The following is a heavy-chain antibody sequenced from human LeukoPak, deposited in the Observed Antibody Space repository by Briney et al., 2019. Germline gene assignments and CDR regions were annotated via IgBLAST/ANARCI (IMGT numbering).Heavy chain of an antibody. Sequence: ASVKVSCKASGYTFTSYAMHWVHQAPGQRLEWMGWINAGNGNTKYSQKFQGRVTITRDTSASTAYMELSSLRSEDTAVYYCARKRNYGSGSYYSLDYWGQGTLVTVTS. CDR2: INAGNGNT. V-gene: IGHV1-3*01. D-gene: IGHD3-10*01. CDR3: ARKRNYGSGSYYSLDY. CDR1: GYTFTSYA. J-gene: IGHJ4*02.